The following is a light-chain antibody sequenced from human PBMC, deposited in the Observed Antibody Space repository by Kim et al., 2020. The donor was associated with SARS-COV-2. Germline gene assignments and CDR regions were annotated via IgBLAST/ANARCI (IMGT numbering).Light chain of an antibody. Sequence: RATIYCTGGRSNIGPGYDVHWYQQLPGTAPNHLIYGNSNRPSGVPDRFSGSKSGTSASLAITGLQAEDEADYYCQSYDSSLSGWVFGGGTKLTVL. CDR3: QSYDSSLSGWV. CDR2: GNS. J-gene: IGLJ3*02. V-gene: IGLV1-40*01. CDR1: RSNIGPGYD.